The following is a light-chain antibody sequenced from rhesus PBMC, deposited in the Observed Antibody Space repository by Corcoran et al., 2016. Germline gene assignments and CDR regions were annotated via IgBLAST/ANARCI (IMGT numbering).Light chain of an antibody. V-gene: IGKV3-35*01. CDR1: QSVGST. CDR2: YAS. CDR3: QKYNAWPLT. J-gene: IGKJ4*01. Sequence: ETVMMQSPATLSLSPGERATLSCRASQSVGSTLAWYQQKPGHAPRLLIYYASSRATGTPDRFSGSGSGTEFTLTISSLDPEDVGVYYCQKYNAWPLTFGGGTKVEIK.